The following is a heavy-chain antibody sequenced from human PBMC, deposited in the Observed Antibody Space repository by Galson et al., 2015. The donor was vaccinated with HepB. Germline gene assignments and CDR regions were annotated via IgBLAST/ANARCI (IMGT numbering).Heavy chain of an antibody. Sequence: SVKVSCKASGYTFNVYYVRWVRQAPGQGLQWMGRINPNSGGTNYAREFQGWVTMTRDTSISTAYMDLSRLRSDDTAVYYCARGIAVAGVLEFDYWGQGTLVTVSS. D-gene: IGHD6-19*01. CDR1: GYTFNVYY. CDR3: ARGIAVAGVLEFDY. J-gene: IGHJ4*02. CDR2: INPNSGGT. V-gene: IGHV1-2*04.